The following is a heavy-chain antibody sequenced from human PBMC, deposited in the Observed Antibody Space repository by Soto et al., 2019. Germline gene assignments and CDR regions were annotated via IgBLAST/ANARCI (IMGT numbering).Heavy chain of an antibody. CDR1: GGSIRSYY. Sequence: SETLSLTCTVSGGSIRSYYWSWIRQPPGKGLEWIGYIYYSGSTNYNPCLKSRVTISVDTSKNQFSLKLSSVTAADTAVYYCARESGALYDSSGYSQFDPWGQGTLVTVS. CDR2: IYYSGST. J-gene: IGHJ5*02. CDR3: ARESGALYDSSGYSQFDP. V-gene: IGHV4-59*01. D-gene: IGHD3-22*01.